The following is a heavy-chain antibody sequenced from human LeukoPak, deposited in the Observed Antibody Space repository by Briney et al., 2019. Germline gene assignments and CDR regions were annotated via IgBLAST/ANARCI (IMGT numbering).Heavy chain of an antibody. CDR2: IKQDGSEK. CDR1: VFTFSSYW. CDR3: ARGLTTVTN. V-gene: IGHV3-7*03. Sequence: GGSLRLSCAASVFTFSSYWMSWVRQAPGKGMEWVANIKQDGSEKYYVDSVKGRFTISRDNAKNSLYLQMNSLRAEDTAVYYCARGLTTVTNWGQGTLVTVSS. J-gene: IGHJ4*02. D-gene: IGHD4-17*01.